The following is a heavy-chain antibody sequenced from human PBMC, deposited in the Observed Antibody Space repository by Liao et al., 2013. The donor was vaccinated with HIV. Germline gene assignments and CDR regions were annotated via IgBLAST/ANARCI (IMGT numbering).Heavy chain of an antibody. J-gene: IGHJ2*01. CDR2: IYYSGST. CDR1: GGSFSGYY. CDR3: ARDYWYFDL. Sequence: QVQLQQWGAGLLKPSETLSLTCAVYGGSFSGYYWSWIRQPPGKGLEWIGSIYYSGSTYYNPSLKSRVTMSIDTSKSQVSLKLRSVTAADTAVYYCARDYWYFDLWGLAPWSLSPQ. V-gene: IGHV4-34*01.